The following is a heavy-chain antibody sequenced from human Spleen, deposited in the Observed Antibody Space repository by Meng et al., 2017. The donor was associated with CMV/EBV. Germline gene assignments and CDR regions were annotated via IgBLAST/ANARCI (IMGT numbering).Heavy chain of an antibody. CDR3: ARETRGISDF. V-gene: IGHV1-18*01. J-gene: IGHJ4*02. Sequence: NVSCRASDYTFHNYGITWVRQAPGQGLEWLGWISTYNGTTNYAQKFQGRVTMTTDTSTRTAYMELRRLRSDDTAIYYCARETRGISDFWGQGTLVTVSS. CDR1: DYTFHNYG. D-gene: IGHD3-3*01. CDR2: ISTYNGTT.